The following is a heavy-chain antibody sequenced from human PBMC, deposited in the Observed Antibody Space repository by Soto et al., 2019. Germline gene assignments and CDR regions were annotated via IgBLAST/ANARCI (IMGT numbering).Heavy chain of an antibody. CDR2: INHTGST. D-gene: IGHD5-12*01. Sequence: PSETLSLTCAVYGGSFSGYYWSWIRQPPGKGLEWIGEINHTGSTKYNPSLNSRVTISVDTSKNQFSLTVTSVTAADTAVYYCAKDNGSGCDWLRVGDASDIWGQGTMVTVSS. CDR3: AKDNGSGCDWLRVGDASDI. J-gene: IGHJ3*02. CDR1: GGSFSGYY. V-gene: IGHV4-34*01.